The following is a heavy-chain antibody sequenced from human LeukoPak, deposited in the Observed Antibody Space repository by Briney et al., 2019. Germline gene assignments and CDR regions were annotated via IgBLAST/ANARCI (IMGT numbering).Heavy chain of an antibody. J-gene: IGHJ4*02. CDR1: GGSITGSTYC. CDR3: ARHDYDSSGHRRDYYFDY. Sequence: SETMSLTWTVAGGSITGSTYCWGWIRQPPGKGLEWIVSVIHSGTTYYNPSLRSRVIVSMDTPKKQFSLRLSSVTAADTAVYYCARHDYDSSGHRRDYYFDYWSQGTLVTVSS. D-gene: IGHD3-22*01. V-gene: IGHV4-39*01. CDR2: VIHSGTT.